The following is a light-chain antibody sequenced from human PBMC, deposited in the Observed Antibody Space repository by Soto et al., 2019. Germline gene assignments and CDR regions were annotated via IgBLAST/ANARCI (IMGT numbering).Light chain of an antibody. Sequence: DIKMTQSPSSVSASVGDRVTITCRASQGIGTWLAWYQRKPGKAPKLLIYGASALHSGVPSRFSGSGSGTDFTLTISSLQPEDFATYYCQQADSFPPTFGQGTKVEI. J-gene: IGKJ1*01. CDR3: QQADSFPPT. CDR1: QGIGTW. V-gene: IGKV1-12*01. CDR2: GAS.